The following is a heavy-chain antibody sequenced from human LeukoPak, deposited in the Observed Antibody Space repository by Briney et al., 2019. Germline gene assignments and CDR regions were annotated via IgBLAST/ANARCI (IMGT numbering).Heavy chain of an antibody. CDR2: INHSGST. J-gene: IGHJ1*01. V-gene: IGHV4-34*01. D-gene: IGHD6-19*01. CDR1: GGSFSGYY. Sequence: PSETLSLTCAVYGGSFSGYYWSWIRQPPGKGLEWIGEINHSGSTNYNPSLKSRVTISVDTSKNQFSLKLSSVTAADTAVYYCARGEGSGWFQYFQHWGQGTLVTVSS. CDR3: ARGEGSGWFQYFQH.